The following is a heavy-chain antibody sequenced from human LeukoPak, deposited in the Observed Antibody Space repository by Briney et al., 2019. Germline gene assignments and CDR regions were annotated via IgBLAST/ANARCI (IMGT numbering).Heavy chain of an antibody. V-gene: IGHV3-74*01. J-gene: IGHJ4*02. CDR3: VRDRAVAGTEDFYFDF. Sequence: GGSLRLSCAASGFTFSRYWMHWVRQAPGKGLLWVSRISGDARTTTYADSVKGRFTIFRDNAKNTLYLQMNSLRAEDTALYYCVRDRAVAGTEDFYFDFWGQGTLVTVSS. CDR1: GFTFSRYW. CDR2: ISGDARTT. D-gene: IGHD6-19*01.